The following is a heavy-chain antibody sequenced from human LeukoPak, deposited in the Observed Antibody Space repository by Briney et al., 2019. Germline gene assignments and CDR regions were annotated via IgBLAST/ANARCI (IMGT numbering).Heavy chain of an antibody. CDR3: ARSGQQLVLFDY. D-gene: IGHD6-13*01. Sequence: RGEALKISCKGSGYSFTSYRIGWVRQRPGKGLEGMGIIYPGDSDTSYSPSFQGQVTISADKSISTAYLQWSSLKASDTAMYYCARSGQQLVLFDYWGQGTLVTVSS. CDR1: GYSFTSYR. V-gene: IGHV5-51*01. J-gene: IGHJ4*02. CDR2: IYPGDSDT.